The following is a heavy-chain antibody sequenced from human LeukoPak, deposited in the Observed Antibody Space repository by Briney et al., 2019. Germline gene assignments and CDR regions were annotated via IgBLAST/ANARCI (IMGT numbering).Heavy chain of an antibody. CDR3: ATDFYDST. D-gene: IGHD3-22*01. V-gene: IGHV3-15*01. CDR1: GFTFSDYM. CDR2: IRSNSDGGTI. Sequence: GGSLRLSCSASGFTFSDYMMSWVRQAPGKGLEWVGRIRSNSDGGTIDYAAPVKGRFTLSRDDSKDTLYLQMNSLQTEDTAVYYCATDFYDSTWGQGTLVTVSS. J-gene: IGHJ5*02.